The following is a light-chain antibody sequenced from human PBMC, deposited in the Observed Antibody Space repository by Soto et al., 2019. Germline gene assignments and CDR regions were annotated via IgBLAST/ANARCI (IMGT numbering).Light chain of an antibody. V-gene: IGLV2-8*01. J-gene: IGLJ1*01. Sequence: QSALTQPPCASWSPGQSVAIYCTGTSSDVGGYNYVSWYQQHPGKAPKLMIYEVNKRPSGVPDRFSGSKSGNTASLTVSGLQAEDEADYYCSSYAGSSNVFGTGTKLTVL. CDR2: EVN. CDR3: SSYAGSSNV. CDR1: SSDVGGYNY.